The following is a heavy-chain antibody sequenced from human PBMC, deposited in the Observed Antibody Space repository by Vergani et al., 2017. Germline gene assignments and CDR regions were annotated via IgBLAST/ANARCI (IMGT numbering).Heavy chain of an antibody. CDR3: ARDRGIAAEPIGITGTTFATFDY. Sequence: VQLVESGGGLEQPGRSLRLSCTASGFTFSDYYMSWIRQAPGKGLEWVSYISSSSSYTNYADSVKGRFTSSRDNAKNSLYLQMNSLRAEDTAVYYCARDRGIAAEPIGITGTTFATFDYWGQGTLVTVSS. D-gene: IGHD1-20*01. CDR2: ISSSSSYT. J-gene: IGHJ4*02. V-gene: IGHV3-11*05. CDR1: GFTFSDYY.